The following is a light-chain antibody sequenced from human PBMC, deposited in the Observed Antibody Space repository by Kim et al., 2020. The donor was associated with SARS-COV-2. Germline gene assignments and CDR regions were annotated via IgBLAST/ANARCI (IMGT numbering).Light chain of an antibody. CDR3: CSYATSRSYV. Sequence: GQSITICSTGTSSDVGANNYVPWYQLHPGKAPELMVFDVSERTSGISNRFSGSKSGNTASLTITGLQAEDEADYYCCSYATSRSYVFGTGTKVTVL. V-gene: IGLV2-14*04. CDR2: DVS. J-gene: IGLJ1*01. CDR1: SSDVGANNY.